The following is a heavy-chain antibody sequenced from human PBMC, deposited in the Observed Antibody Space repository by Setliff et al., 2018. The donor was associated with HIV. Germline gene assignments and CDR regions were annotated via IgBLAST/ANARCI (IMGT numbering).Heavy chain of an antibody. J-gene: IGHJ4*02. D-gene: IGHD6-6*01. V-gene: IGHV4-39*07. CDR2: VYYTGST. CDR1: GGSVGSSGYY. CDR3: ARGGYIAARFYYFDY. Sequence: PSETLSLTCTLSGGSVGSSGYYWGWLRQPPGQGPEWIGSVYYTGSTYYSLSLNSRVTISVDTSKNQFSLKLSSVTAADTAVYYCARGGYIAARFYYFDYWGQGVLVTVSS.